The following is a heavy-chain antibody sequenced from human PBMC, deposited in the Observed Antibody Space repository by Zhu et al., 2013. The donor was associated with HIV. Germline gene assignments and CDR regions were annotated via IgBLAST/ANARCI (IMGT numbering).Heavy chain of an antibody. D-gene: IGHD2-15*01. J-gene: IGHJ6*02. Sequence: QVQLVQSGAEVKKPGSSVKVSCKTSGGTFISHTINWVRQAPGQGLEWMGGIIPIFGTANYAQKFQGRVTITADESTSTAYMELNSLRSEDTAVYYCARSERDVVVVIAAHYYGMGVWGQGTTVTVSS. CDR1: GGTFISHT. CDR2: IIPIFGTA. CDR3: ARSERDVVVVIAAHYYGMGV. V-gene: IGHV1-69*12.